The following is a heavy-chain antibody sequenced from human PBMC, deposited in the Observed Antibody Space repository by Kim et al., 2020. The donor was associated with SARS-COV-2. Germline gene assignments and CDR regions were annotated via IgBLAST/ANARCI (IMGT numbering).Heavy chain of an antibody. D-gene: IGHD6-13*01. CDR1: GGSISSSSYY. CDR2: IYYSGST. CDR3: ARQRISIWYERWFDP. J-gene: IGHJ5*02. V-gene: IGHV4-39*01. Sequence: SETLSLTCTVSGGSISSSSYYWVWIRQPPGKGLVSIGCIYYSGSTYYNPSLKGLITISVDTSKNQFSLKLSSVTAAATAVYYCARQRISIWYERWFDPWGQGTLVTVSS.